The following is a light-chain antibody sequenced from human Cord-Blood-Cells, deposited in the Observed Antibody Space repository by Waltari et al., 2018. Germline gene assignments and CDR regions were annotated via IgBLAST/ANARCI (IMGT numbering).Light chain of an antibody. Sequence: EIVMTQSPATLSVSPGERATPSCRASQSVSSNLAWYQQKPGQAPRLLIYGASTRATGIPARFSGSGSGTEFTLTISSLQSEDFAVYYCQQYNNWPPDTFGPGTKVDIK. V-gene: IGKV3-15*01. CDR2: GAS. CDR1: QSVSSN. CDR3: QQYNNWPPDT. J-gene: IGKJ3*01.